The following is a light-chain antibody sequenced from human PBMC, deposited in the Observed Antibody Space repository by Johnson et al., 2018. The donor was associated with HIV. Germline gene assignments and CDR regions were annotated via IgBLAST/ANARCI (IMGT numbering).Light chain of an antibody. CDR1: SFNIGINF. CDR3: ATWDTSLSSGGV. V-gene: IGLV1-51*02. Sequence: QSVLTQPPSVSAAPGQRVTISCSGSSFNIGINFVSWYQQVPGTAPKLLICESNKRPSGIPNRFSGSKSGTSATLGITGLQPGDEADYYCATWDTSLSSGGVFGTGTKVTVL. CDR2: ESN. J-gene: IGLJ1*01.